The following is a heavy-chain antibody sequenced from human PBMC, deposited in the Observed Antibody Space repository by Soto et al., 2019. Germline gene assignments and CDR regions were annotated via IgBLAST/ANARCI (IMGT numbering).Heavy chain of an antibody. CDR2: IYYAGST. J-gene: IGHJ4*02. CDR3: ARRIVATETSDY. V-gene: IGHV4-59*08. CDR1: GGSISGYY. D-gene: IGHD5-12*01. Sequence: SETLSLTCTVSGGSISGYYWSWIRQPPGRGLEWIGFIYYAGSTKYNPSLNSRVTISVDTSKNQFSLTVTSVTAADTAVYYCARRIVATETSDYWGQGTLVTVS.